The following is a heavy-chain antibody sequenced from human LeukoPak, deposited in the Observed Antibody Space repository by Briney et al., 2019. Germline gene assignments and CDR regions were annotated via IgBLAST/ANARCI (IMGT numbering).Heavy chain of an antibody. CDR3: ARDWSSSGEDAFDI. Sequence: GGSLRLSCSASGFSFSNFAMNWFRQAPGKGLEYVSVIGPNGGDAYYADSVRGRFTISRDNSKNTLYLQMSSLRVEDTAVYYCARDWSSSGEDAFDIWGQGTMVTVSS. J-gene: IGHJ3*02. CDR2: IGPNGGDA. V-gene: IGHV3-64D*06. D-gene: IGHD6-19*01. CDR1: GFSFSNFA.